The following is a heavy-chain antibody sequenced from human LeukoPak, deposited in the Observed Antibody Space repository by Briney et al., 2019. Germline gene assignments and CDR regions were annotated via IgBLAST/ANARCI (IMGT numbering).Heavy chain of an antibody. CDR3: AGPFSPGGG. D-gene: IGHD2-15*01. Sequence: PSETLSLTCAVSGGSISSSNWWSWVRQPPGRGLEWIGEIYHGGSTNYNPSLKSRVTISVDNPKNQFSLIVSSVTAADTAVYYCAGPFSPGGGWGQGTMVTVSS. V-gene: IGHV4-4*02. J-gene: IGHJ3*01. CDR1: GGSISSSNW. CDR2: IYHGGST.